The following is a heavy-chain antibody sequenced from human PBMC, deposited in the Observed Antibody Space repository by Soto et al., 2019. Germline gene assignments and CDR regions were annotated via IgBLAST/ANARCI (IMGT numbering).Heavy chain of an antibody. Sequence: SETLSLTCTVSGGSISSGDYYWSWIRQPPGKGLEWIGYIYYSGSTYYNPSLKSRVTISVDTSKNQFSLKLSSVTAADTAVYYCARAVSGVTASDWFDPWGQGTLVTVSS. J-gene: IGHJ5*02. CDR2: IYYSGST. CDR3: ARAVSGVTASDWFDP. CDR1: GGSISSGDYY. D-gene: IGHD2-21*02. V-gene: IGHV4-30-4*01.